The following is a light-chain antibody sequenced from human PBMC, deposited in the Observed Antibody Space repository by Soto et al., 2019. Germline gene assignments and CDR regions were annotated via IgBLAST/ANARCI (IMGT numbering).Light chain of an antibody. V-gene: IGKV3-11*01. Sequence: NVLTQSPGTLSLSPGERATLSCRASQSVGRNYLAWYQQKPGQAPRLLIYDASNRATGIPARFSGSGSGTDFTLTISSLEPEDFAVYYCQQRSNWPITFGQGTRLEIK. CDR2: DAS. CDR1: QSVGRN. J-gene: IGKJ5*01. CDR3: QQRSNWPIT.